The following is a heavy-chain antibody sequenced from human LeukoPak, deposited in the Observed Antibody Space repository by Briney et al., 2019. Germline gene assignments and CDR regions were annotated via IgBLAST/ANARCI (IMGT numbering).Heavy chain of an antibody. CDR1: GFTFNNFE. J-gene: IGHJ4*02. V-gene: IGHV3-48*03. CDR2: ISSSGGAT. Sequence: PGGSLRLSCLASGFTFNNFEITWVRQAPGKGLEWVSYISSSGGATYYAESMKGRFTSSRDNAKNSVFLQMNGLRPSDTSVYYCARINGQRTSIDYWGQGTLVTVSS. CDR3: ARINGQRTSIDY. D-gene: IGHD6-25*01.